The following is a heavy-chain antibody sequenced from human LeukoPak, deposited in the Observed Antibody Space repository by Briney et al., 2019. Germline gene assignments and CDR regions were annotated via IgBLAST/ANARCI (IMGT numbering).Heavy chain of an antibody. CDR1: GGSFSGYY. CDR3: ARGSSQFRKRHPYGSGSYYNDY. D-gene: IGHD3-10*01. Sequence: MASETLSLTCAVYGGSFSGYYWSWIRQPPGKGLEWIGEINHSGSTNYNPSLKSRVTISVDTSKNQFSLKLSSVTAADTAVYYCARGSSQFRKRHPYGSGSYYNDYWGQGTLVTVSS. J-gene: IGHJ4*02. V-gene: IGHV4-34*01. CDR2: INHSGST.